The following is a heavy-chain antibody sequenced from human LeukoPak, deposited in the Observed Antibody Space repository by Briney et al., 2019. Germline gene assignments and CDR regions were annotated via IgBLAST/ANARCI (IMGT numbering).Heavy chain of an antibody. Sequence: PSETLSLTCTVSGDSISGFYWSWIRQPAGKGLQWIGRISTSGSTNYNPPLQSRVTMSVDRSTTEFSLTGRSVTAADTALYYCARGLPSYGDYVDYYFYMDVWGKGTTVTVSS. CDR2: ISTSGST. CDR1: GDSISGFY. D-gene: IGHD4-17*01. J-gene: IGHJ6*03. CDR3: ARGLPSYGDYVDYYFYMDV. V-gene: IGHV4-4*07.